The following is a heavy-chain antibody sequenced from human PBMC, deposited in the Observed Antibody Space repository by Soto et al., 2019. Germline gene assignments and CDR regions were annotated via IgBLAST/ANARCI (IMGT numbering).Heavy chain of an antibody. J-gene: IGHJ6*02. Sequence: QVQLVESGGGVVQPGRSLRLSCAASGFTFSNNAMDWVRQAPGKGLEWVAVISYDGSNKYIAESVKGRFTISRDNSKNTLFLQMNSLRAEDTAVYYCARGTTTSAFSAMDVWGQATTVTVSS. D-gene: IGHD1-1*01. CDR2: ISYDGSNK. V-gene: IGHV3-30-3*01. CDR1: GFTFSNNA. CDR3: ARGTTTSAFSAMDV.